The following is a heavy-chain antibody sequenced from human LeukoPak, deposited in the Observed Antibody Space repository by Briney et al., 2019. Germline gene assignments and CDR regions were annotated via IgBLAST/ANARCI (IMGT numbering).Heavy chain of an antibody. CDR3: ARAHYYDSSGRNWFDP. Sequence: SETLSLTCTVSGGSISSYYWSWIRQPPGKGLEWIGDIYYSGSTNYNPSLNSRVTISVDPSKNQFSLKLSSMTAADTAVYYCARAHYYDSSGRNWFDPWGQGTLVTVSS. CDR1: GGSISSYY. CDR2: IYYSGST. J-gene: IGHJ5*02. V-gene: IGHV4-59*01. D-gene: IGHD3-22*01.